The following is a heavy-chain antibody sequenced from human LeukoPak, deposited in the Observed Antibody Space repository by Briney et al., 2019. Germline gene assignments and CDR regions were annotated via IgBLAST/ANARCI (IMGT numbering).Heavy chain of an antibody. CDR2: IYYSGST. CDR3: ARGGALNWFDP. V-gene: IGHV4-61*08. CDR1: GGSISSGGYS. D-gene: IGHD3-10*01. J-gene: IGHJ5*02. Sequence: PSETLSLTCAVSGGSISSGGYSWSWIRQPPGKGLEWIGYIYYSGSTNYNPSLKSRVTISVDTSKNQFSLKLSSVTAADTAVYYCARGGALNWFDPWGQGTLVTVSS.